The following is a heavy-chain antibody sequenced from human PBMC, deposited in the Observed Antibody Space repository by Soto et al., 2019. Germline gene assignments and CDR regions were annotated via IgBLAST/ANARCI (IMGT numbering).Heavy chain of an antibody. CDR3: ASIYDSSGYYYGNNWFDP. D-gene: IGHD3-22*01. CDR1: GASIGSGDYY. V-gene: IGHV4-31*02. CDR2: IYYSGGT. Sequence: TLSLTCTVSGASIGSGDYYWSKIRQHPGKGLEWIGYIYYSGGTYYNPSRKSRVTISVDTSKNQFSLELSSVTAADTAVYYCASIYDSSGYYYGNNWFDPWGQATLVTVSS. J-gene: IGHJ5*02.